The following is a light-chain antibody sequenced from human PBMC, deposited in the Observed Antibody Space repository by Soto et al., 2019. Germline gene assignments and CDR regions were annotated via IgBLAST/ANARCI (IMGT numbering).Light chain of an antibody. CDR3: QSYDSSLSASV. J-gene: IGLJ2*01. Sequence: QSVLTQPPSVSGAPGQRVTISCTGSSSNIGAGYDVHWYQQLPGTAPKLLMYGNSNRPSGVPDRFSVSKSGTSASLAITGLQAEDEADYYCQSYDSSLSASVFGGGTKLTVL. CDR1: SSNIGAGYD. V-gene: IGLV1-40*01. CDR2: GNS.